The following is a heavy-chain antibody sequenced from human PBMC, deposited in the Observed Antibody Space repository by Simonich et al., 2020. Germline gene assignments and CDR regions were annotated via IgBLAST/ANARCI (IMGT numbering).Heavy chain of an antibody. D-gene: IGHD1-1*01. V-gene: IGHV1-18*01. CDR1: GYTFTSYG. J-gene: IGHJ3*02. CDR3: ARSTTGTTAFDI. Sequence: QVQLVQSGAEVKKPGASVKVSCKASGYTFTSYGMSWVRQAPGQGLEWMGGISPYNGNTNDAQKLQGRVTMNTDTSTSTAYMELRSLRSDDTAVYYCARSTTGTTAFDIWGQGTMVTVSS. CDR2: ISPYNGNT.